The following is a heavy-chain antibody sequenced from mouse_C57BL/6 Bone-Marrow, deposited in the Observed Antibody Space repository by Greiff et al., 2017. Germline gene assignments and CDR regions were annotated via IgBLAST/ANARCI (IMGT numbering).Heavy chain of an antibody. D-gene: IGHD1-1*01. CDR1: GYTFTDYY. CDR3: ARHYYGSSFAMDY. CDR2: INPNNGGT. V-gene: IGHV1-26*01. J-gene: IGHJ4*01. Sequence: EVQLQQSGPELVKPGASVKISCKASGYTFTDYYMNWVKQSHGKSLEWIGDINPNNGGTSYNQKFKGKATLTVDKSSSTAYMELSSLTSEDSAVYYCARHYYGSSFAMDYWGQGTSVTVSS.